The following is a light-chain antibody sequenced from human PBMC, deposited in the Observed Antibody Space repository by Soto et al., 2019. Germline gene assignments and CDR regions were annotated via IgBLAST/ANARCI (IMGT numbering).Light chain of an antibody. V-gene: IGKV3-20*01. CDR1: QSVSSRN. CDR2: GAS. Sequence: EIVLTQSPGTLSLSPRERATLSCRASQSVSSRNLAWYQQKPDQAPRLLIYGASSRATGIPDRFSGSGSVTDFTLTINRLEPEDFAVYYCQQYSDLPYTFGQGTKLEVK. CDR3: QQYSDLPYT. J-gene: IGKJ2*01.